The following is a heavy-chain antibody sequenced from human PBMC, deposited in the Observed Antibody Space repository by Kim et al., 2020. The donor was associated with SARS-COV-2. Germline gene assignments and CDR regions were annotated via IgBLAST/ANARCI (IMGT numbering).Heavy chain of an antibody. J-gene: IGHJ2*01. Sequence: AQKFQGRVTITADESTSTAYMELSSLRSEDTAVYYCASTTVTYAHWYFDLWGRGTLVTVSS. D-gene: IGHD4-17*01. CDR3: ASTTVTYAHWYFDL. V-gene: IGHV1-69*01.